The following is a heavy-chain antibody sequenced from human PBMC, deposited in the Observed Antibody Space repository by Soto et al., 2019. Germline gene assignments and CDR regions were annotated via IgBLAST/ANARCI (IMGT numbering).Heavy chain of an antibody. CDR3: ARVRYYGSGSYWNYYYYGMDV. J-gene: IGHJ6*02. CDR1: GFTFSSYS. Sequence: PGGSLRLSCAASGFTFSSYSMNWVRQAPGKGLEWVSSISSSSSYIYYADSVKGRFTISRDNAKNSLYLQMNSLRAEDTAVYYCARVRYYGSGSYWNYYYYGMDVWGQGTTVTVSS. V-gene: IGHV3-21*01. D-gene: IGHD3-10*01. CDR2: ISSSSSYI.